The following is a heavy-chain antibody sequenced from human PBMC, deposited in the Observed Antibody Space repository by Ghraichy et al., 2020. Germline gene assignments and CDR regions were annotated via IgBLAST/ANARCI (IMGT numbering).Heavy chain of an antibody. Sequence: SETLSLTCTVSGGSISSSSYYWGWIRQPPGKGLEWIGSIYYSGSTYYNPSLKSRVTISVDTSKNQFSLKLSSVTAADTAVYYCARENGRALLGYCSGGSCYSFDYWGQGTLVTVSS. V-gene: IGHV4-39*07. CDR3: ARENGRALLGYCSGGSCYSFDY. J-gene: IGHJ4*02. CDR2: IYYSGST. CDR1: GGSISSSSYY. D-gene: IGHD2-15*01.